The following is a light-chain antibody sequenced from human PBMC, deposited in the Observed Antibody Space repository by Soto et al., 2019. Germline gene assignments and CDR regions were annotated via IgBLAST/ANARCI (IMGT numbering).Light chain of an antibody. J-gene: IGLJ1*01. CDR2: ANI. Sequence: QSVLTQPPSVSGAPGQRVTISCTGSCSNFGAGYDVHWYQQLPGTAPKLLIFANINRPSGVPDRFSGSKSGTSASLAITGLRAEDEADYYCQSYDSSPSGYVFGTGTKVTV. CDR1: CSNFGAGYD. V-gene: IGLV1-40*01. CDR3: QSYDSSPSGYV.